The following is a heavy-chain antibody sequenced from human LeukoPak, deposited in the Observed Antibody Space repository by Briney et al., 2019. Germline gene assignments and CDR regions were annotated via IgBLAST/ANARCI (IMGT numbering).Heavy chain of an antibody. CDR1: GGSISSSSYY. CDR3: ARVRRGISDY. Sequence: PSETLSLTCTVSGGSISSSSYYWGWIRQPPGKGLEWIGSIYYSGSTYYNPSLKSRVTISVDTSKNQFSLKLSSVTAADTAVYYCARVRRGISDYWGQGTLVTVSS. V-gene: IGHV4-39*07. CDR2: IYYSGST. J-gene: IGHJ4*02. D-gene: IGHD6-13*01.